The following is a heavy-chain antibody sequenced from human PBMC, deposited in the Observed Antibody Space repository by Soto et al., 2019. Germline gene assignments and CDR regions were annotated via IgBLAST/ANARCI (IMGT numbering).Heavy chain of an antibody. Sequence: EVQLVESGGDLVQPGGSLRLSCAASGFTFSNYDMHWVRQATGKGLEWVSTISTAGNTYSPGSVKGRFTISRENAKNSLYLQMNSLRVADTAVYYCARGRDSGLYFFDYWGQGTLVTVSS. CDR2: ISTAGNT. CDR1: GFTFSNYD. D-gene: IGHD3-9*01. V-gene: IGHV3-13*01. J-gene: IGHJ4*02. CDR3: ARGRDSGLYFFDY.